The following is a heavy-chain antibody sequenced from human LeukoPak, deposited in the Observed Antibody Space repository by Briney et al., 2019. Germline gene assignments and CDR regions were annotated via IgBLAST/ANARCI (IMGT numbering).Heavy chain of an antibody. V-gene: IGHV3-30*02. Sequence: PGGSLRLSCAASGFTFSSYGMHWVRQAPGKGLEWVAFIRYDGSNKYYADSVRGRFTISRDNSKNTLYLQMNSLRAEDTAVYYCARHVLHYYYYYYMDVWGKGTTVTVSS. CDR2: IRYDGSNK. J-gene: IGHJ6*03. CDR1: GFTFSSYG. CDR3: ARHVLHYYYYYYMDV.